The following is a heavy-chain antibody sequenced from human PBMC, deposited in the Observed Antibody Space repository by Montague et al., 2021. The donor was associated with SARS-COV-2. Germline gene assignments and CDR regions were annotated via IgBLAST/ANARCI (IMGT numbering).Heavy chain of an antibody. CDR3: AREVEVGDYFKGFEI. D-gene: IGHD4-17*01. CDR1: GGSFNNYY. V-gene: IGHV4-4*08. CDR2: IYYIGGT. J-gene: IGHJ3*02. Sequence: SETLSLTCTVSGGSFNNYYWNWIRQPPGKRLEWIGYIYYIGGTNYNPSLESRVTISVDTSKNQFSLKLNSVTAADTAVYFCAREVEVGDYFKGFEIWGRGTMVTVSS.